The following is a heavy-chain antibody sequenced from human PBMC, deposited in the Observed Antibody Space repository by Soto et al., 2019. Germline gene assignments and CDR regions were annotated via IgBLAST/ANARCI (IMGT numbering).Heavy chain of an antibody. CDR1: GGSISSYY. J-gene: IGHJ3*02. D-gene: IGHD6-13*01. CDR3: AGYSSSWYPNAFDI. CDR2: IYYSGST. V-gene: IGHV4-59*08. Sequence: SETLSLTCTVSGGSISSYYWSWIRQPPGKGLEWIGYIYYSGSTNYNPSLKSRVTISVDTSKNQFSLKLSSVTAADTAVYYCAGYSSSWYPNAFDIWGQGTMVTVSS.